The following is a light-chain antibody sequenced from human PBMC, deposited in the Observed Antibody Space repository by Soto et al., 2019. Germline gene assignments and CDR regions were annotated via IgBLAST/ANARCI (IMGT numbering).Light chain of an antibody. V-gene: IGKV3-20*01. Sequence: EIVLTQSPGTLSLSPGERATLSCRASQSVSSNYLAWYQQKPGQAPRLLIYGASNRATGIPDRFSGSGSGTDFTLTISRLEPEDFAVYYCQQYGSSPIIFFQGTRLEIK. CDR3: QQYGSSPII. J-gene: IGKJ5*01. CDR2: GAS. CDR1: QSVSSNY.